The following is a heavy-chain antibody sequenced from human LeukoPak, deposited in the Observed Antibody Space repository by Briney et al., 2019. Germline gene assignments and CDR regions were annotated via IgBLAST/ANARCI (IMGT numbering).Heavy chain of an antibody. CDR1: GFTFSDYY. Sequence: PERSLRLSCAASGFTFSDYYMSWIRQAPGKGLEWVSYISSSGSTIYYADSVKGRFTISRDNAKNSLYLQMNSLRAEDTAVYYCARIKQSDYGDPIYYYGMDVWGQGTTVTVSS. CDR3: ARIKQSDYGDPIYYYGMDV. J-gene: IGHJ6*02. V-gene: IGHV3-11*01. D-gene: IGHD4-17*01. CDR2: ISSSGSTI.